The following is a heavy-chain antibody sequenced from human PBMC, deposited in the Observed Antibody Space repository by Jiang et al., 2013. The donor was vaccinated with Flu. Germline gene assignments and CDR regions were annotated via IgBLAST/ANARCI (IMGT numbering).Heavy chain of an antibody. CDR2: ISTSGTYK. V-gene: IGHV3-21*01. D-gene: IGHD3-22*01. CDR3: ARDLDAYDSSGYYLGY. Sequence: PGKGLDWVASISTSGTYKYYADXXKGRFTISRDNAKNSLDLQMNSLRAEDTAVYYCARDLDAYDSSGYYLGYWGQGTLVTVSS. J-gene: IGHJ4*02.